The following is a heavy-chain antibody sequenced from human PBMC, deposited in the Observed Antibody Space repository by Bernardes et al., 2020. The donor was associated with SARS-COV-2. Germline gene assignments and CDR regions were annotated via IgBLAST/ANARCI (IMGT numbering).Heavy chain of an antibody. D-gene: IGHD6-19*01. CDR3: ATGPAVARPGWFDP. V-gene: IGHV1-24*01. Sequence: ASVKVSCKVSGYTLTELSIHWVRQAPGKGLEWMGGFDPEDGETIYAQKFQGRVTMTEDTSTDTAYMELSSLRPEDTAVYYCATGPAVARPGWFDPWGQGTLVTVSS. CDR1: GYTLTELS. CDR2: FDPEDGET. J-gene: IGHJ5*02.